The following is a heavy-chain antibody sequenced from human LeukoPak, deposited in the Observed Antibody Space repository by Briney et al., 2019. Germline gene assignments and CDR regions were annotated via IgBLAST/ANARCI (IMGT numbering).Heavy chain of an antibody. CDR2: ISAYNGNT. Sequence: ASVKVSCKASGYTFTRYGISWVRQAPGQGLEWMGWISAYNGNTNYAQKLQGRVTMTTDTSTSTAYMELRSLRSDDTAVYYCARESYTVTTGSFDPWGQGTLVTVSS. D-gene: IGHD4-11*01. J-gene: IGHJ5*02. CDR1: GYTFTRYG. CDR3: ARESYTVTTGSFDP. V-gene: IGHV1-18*01.